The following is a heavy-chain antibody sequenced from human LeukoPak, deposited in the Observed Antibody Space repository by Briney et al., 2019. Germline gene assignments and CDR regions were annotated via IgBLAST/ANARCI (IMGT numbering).Heavy chain of an antibody. CDR3: ARVPSLLLWFGEFIDY. CDR2: ISAYNGNT. J-gene: IGHJ4*02. V-gene: IGHV1-18*01. D-gene: IGHD3-10*01. CDR1: GYTFTSYG. Sequence: ASVKVSCKASGYTFTSYGISWVRQAPGQGLEWMGWISAYNGNTNYAQKLQGRVTMTTDTSTSIAYMELRSLRSDDTAVYYCARVPSLLLWFGEFIDYWGQGTLVTVSS.